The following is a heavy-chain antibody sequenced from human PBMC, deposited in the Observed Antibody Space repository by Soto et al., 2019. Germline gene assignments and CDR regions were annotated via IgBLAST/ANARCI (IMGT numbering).Heavy chain of an antibody. D-gene: IGHD5-12*01. CDR3: ATYTAYAKYYFGY. Sequence: SETLSLTCTVSGDSIRSYYWSWIWQPPGKGLEWIGYIYYSGYTSYNPSLKSRVTISVDTSNNQFSLRLSSVTAADTAVYYCATYTAYAKYYFGYWGRGTLDTVSS. J-gene: IGHJ4*02. CDR2: IYYSGYT. CDR1: GDSIRSYY. V-gene: IGHV4-59*12.